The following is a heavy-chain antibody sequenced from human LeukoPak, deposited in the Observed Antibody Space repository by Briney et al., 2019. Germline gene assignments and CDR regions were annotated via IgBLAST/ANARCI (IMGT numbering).Heavy chain of an antibody. CDR2: INHSGST. V-gene: IGHV4-34*01. Sequence: PSETLSLTCAVYGGSFSGYYWSWIRQPPGKGLEWIGEINHSGSTNYNPSLKSRVTISVDTSKSQFSLKLSSVTAADTAVYYCARSGYGRLDYWGQGTLVTVSS. CDR3: ARSGYGRLDY. J-gene: IGHJ4*02. CDR1: GGSFSGYY. D-gene: IGHD5-12*01.